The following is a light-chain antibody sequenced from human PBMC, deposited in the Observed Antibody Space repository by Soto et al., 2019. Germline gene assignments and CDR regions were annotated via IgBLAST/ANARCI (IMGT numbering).Light chain of an antibody. CDR1: QDISSY. V-gene: IGKV1-33*01. J-gene: IGKJ4*01. CDR2: DAS. Sequence: DIQMTQSPSSLSASVGDRVTITCHASQDISSYLNWYQHKPGKAPKLLIYDASNLETRVPSRFSGSGSGTDFTFTISSLQPEDFATYYCQQYDNLPLTFGGGTKVDIK. CDR3: QQYDNLPLT.